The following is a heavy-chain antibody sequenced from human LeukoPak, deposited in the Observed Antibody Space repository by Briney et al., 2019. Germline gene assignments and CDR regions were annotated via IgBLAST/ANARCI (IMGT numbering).Heavy chain of an antibody. CDR2: INPSGGST. CDR3: ASCYYESSGYQGAFDI. CDR1: GHTFTSYY. Sequence: SGKVSCKASGHTFTSYYMHWVRQAPGQGLEWMGIINPSGGSTSYAQKFQGRVTMTRDTSTSTVYMELSSLRSEDTAVYYCASCYYESSGYQGAFDICGQGTMVTVSS. V-gene: IGHV1-46*01. D-gene: IGHD3-22*01. J-gene: IGHJ3*02.